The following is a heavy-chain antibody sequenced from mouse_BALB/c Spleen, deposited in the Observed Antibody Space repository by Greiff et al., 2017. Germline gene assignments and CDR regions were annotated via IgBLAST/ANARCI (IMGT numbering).Heavy chain of an antibody. J-gene: IGHJ4*01. Sequence: DVKLVESGGGLVKPGGSLKLSCAASGFTFSDYYMYWVRQTPEKRLEWVATISDGGSYTYYPDTVTGRFTISRDNAKNTLYLEMSSLRSEDTAMYYCARKEYYGNYGDAMDYWGQGTSVTVSS. CDR1: GFTFSDYY. CDR3: ARKEYYGNYGDAMDY. V-gene: IGHV5-4*02. D-gene: IGHD2-1*01. CDR2: ISDGGSYT.